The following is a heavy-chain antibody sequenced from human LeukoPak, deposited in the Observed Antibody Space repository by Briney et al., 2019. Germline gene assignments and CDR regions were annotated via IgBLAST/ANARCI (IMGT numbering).Heavy chain of an antibody. CDR1: GFTFSSYV. CDR3: ARAEVVAATPNDY. D-gene: IGHD2-15*01. V-gene: IGHV3-21*01. Sequence: TGGSLRLSCVASGFTFSSYVMNWVRRAPGKGLEWVSSISSSSSYIYYADSVKGRFTISRDNAKNSVYLQMNSLRAEDTAVYYCARAEVVAATPNDYWGQGTLVTVSS. J-gene: IGHJ4*02. CDR2: ISSSSSYI.